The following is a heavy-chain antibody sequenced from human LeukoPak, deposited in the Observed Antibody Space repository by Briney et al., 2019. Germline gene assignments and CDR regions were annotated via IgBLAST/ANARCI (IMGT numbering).Heavy chain of an antibody. CDR2: ISVYNGNT. J-gene: IGHJ5*02. Sequence: ASVKVSCKASGYTFISYGISWVRQAPGQGLEWMGWISVYNGNTNYAQKLQGRVTMTTDTSASTAYMELSSLRSEDTAVYYCARSGITVTTMDNWWFGDWFDPWGQGTLVTVSS. CDR1: GYTFISYG. D-gene: IGHD4-17*01. V-gene: IGHV1-18*01. CDR3: ARSGITVTTMDNWWFGDWFDP.